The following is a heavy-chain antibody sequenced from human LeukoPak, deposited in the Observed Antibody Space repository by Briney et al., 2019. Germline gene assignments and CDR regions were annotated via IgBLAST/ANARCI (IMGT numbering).Heavy chain of an antibody. CDR1: GYTFTGYY. D-gene: IGHD1-26*01. Sequence: ASVKVSCTASGYTFTGYYIHWVRQAPGQGLEWMGRINPNNGDTNYAQKFPGRVTLTRDTSIGTAYMELSSLRSDDTAMYYCVREITRATTYFDSWGQGTLVTVSS. CDR2: INPNNGDT. J-gene: IGHJ4*02. CDR3: VREITRATTYFDS. V-gene: IGHV1-2*06.